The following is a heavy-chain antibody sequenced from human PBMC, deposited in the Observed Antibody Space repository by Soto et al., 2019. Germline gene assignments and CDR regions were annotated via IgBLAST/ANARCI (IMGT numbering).Heavy chain of an antibody. CDR1: GGSISSSSYY. CDR3: ASLPDYGSYFDY. V-gene: IGHV4-39*01. CDR2: IYYSGRT. Sequence: QLQLQESGPGLVKPSETLSLTCTVSGGSISSSSYYWGWIRQPPGKGLEWIGSIYYSGRTYYNPSLKRRVTISVDTSKNQFSLKLSSVTAADTAVYYCASLPDYGSYFDYWGQGTLVTVSS. D-gene: IGHD4-17*01. J-gene: IGHJ4*02.